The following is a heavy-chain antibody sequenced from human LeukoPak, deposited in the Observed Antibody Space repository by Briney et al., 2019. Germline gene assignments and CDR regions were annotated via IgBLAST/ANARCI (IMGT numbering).Heavy chain of an antibody. CDR1: GYTFTSYD. CDR3: ARVLVVVAAINWFDP. Sequence: GASVKVSCKASGYTFTSYDINWVRRATGQGLEWMGWMNPNSGNTGYAQKLQGRVTMTTDTSTSTAYMELRSLRSDDTAVYYCARVLVVVAAINWFDPWGQGTLVTVSS. CDR2: MNPNSGNT. V-gene: IGHV1-8*02. J-gene: IGHJ5*02. D-gene: IGHD2-15*01.